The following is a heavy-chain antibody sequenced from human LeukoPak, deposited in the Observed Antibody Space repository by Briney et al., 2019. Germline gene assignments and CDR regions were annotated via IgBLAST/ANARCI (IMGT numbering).Heavy chain of an antibody. CDR1: GGSISSYY. CDR2: IYYSGST. CDR3: ARHVEMATIGDAFDI. V-gene: IGHV4-59*08. Sequence: SETLSLTCTVSGGSISSYYWSWIRQPPGKGLEWIGYIYYSGSTNYNPSLKGRVTISVDTSKNQFSLKLSSVAAADTAVYYCARHVEMATIGDAFDIWGQGTMVTVSS. J-gene: IGHJ3*02. D-gene: IGHD5-24*01.